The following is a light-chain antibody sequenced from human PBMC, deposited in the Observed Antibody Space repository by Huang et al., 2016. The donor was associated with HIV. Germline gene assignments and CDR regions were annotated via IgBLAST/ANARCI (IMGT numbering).Light chain of an antibody. CDR2: VAS. V-gene: IGKV3-15*01. CDR3: QQYNDWHPYT. J-gene: IGKJ2*01. CDR1: QSVSSN. Sequence: EIVMTQSPATLSVSPGERATLSCMASQSVSSNLAWYQQKTDQAPRLLIYVASTRAPRITARCSGSGSATEFNLTITSLQSEDFAVYYCQQYNDWHPYTFGQGTKLEIK.